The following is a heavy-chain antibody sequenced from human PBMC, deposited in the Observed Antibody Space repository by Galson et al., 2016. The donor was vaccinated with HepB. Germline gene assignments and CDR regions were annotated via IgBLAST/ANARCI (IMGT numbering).Heavy chain of an antibody. Sequence: SVKVSCKAPGYTFANYYMHWVRQAPGQGLEWMGIIHSSGGSTSYAQKFQGRFTMTRDTSTSTVYMELSSLRSEDSAVYYCARDRRYCSGASCYYYFDYWGQGTLVTVSS. CDR2: IHSSGGST. CDR3: ARDRRYCSGASCYYYFDY. CDR1: GYTFANYY. D-gene: IGHD2-15*01. J-gene: IGHJ4*02. V-gene: IGHV1-46*01.